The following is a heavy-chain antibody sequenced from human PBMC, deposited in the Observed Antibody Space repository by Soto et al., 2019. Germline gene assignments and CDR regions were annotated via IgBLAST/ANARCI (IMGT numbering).Heavy chain of an antibody. CDR2: IYPGDSDV. CDR1: GYSFTTYW. D-gene: IGHD3-16*01. CDR3: ARLQPEKGGVSTWAFDY. Sequence: GESLKISCKGSGYSFTTYWIGWVRQMPGKGLEWMGIIYPGDSDVRSSPSFQGQVTLSADKSISTAYLQWSTLKASDTAMYYCARLQPEKGGVSTWAFDYWGQGTQVTVSS. V-gene: IGHV5-51*01. J-gene: IGHJ4*02.